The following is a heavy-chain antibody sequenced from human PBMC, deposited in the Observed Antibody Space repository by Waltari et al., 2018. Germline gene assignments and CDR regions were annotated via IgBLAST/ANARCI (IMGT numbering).Heavy chain of an antibody. V-gene: IGHV3-21*02. CDR2: IGSSSSFM. CDR1: GFKFSDYA. J-gene: IGHJ6*02. D-gene: IGHD6-19*01. Sequence: EVQLVESGGGLVKPGGSLRLSCAASGFKFSDYAMNWVRQAPGKGLEWVPSIGSSSSFMDYADSVRGRFTVSRDNAKNTLYLQMDTLRAEDTAVYYCAGEGAEQGVVEDYGMDVWGQGTTVTVS. CDR3: AGEGAEQGVVEDYGMDV.